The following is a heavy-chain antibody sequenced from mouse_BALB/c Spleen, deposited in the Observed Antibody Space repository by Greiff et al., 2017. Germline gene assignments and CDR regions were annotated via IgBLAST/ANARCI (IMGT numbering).Heavy chain of an antibody. CDR3: TRSGDYDASFAY. V-gene: IGHV1-55*01. D-gene: IGHD2-4*01. Sequence: QVQLQQSGPELVKPGASVKMSCKASGYTFTDYVISWVKQRTGQGLEWIGEIYPGSGSTNYDEKFKSKGTLTVDTSSSTAYMHLSSLTSEDSAVYYCTRSGDYDASFAYWGQGTLVTVSA. CDR1: GYTFTDYV. CDR2: IYPGSGST. J-gene: IGHJ3*01.